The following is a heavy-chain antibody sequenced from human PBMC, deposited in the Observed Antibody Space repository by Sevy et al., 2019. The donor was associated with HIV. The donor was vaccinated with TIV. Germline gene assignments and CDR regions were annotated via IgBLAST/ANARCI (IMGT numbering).Heavy chain of an antibody. D-gene: IGHD6-19*01. CDR1: RYTFTTFY. CDR2: IIPSGGST. CDR3: AKEVRAVAGIFDY. J-gene: IGHJ4*02. Sequence: ASVKVSCKTSRYTFTTFYVHWVRQAPGQGLEWMGIIIPSGGSTTYAQKFQGRVTMTRDTSTSTVYMELRSLRAEDTAVYYCAKEVRAVAGIFDYWGQGTLVTVSS. V-gene: IGHV1-46*01.